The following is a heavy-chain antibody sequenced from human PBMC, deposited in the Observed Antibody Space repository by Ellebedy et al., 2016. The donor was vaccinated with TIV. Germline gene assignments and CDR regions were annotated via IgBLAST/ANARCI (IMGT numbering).Heavy chain of an antibody. CDR1: GGSISSYY. V-gene: IGHV4-59*01. Sequence: SETLSLXCGVSGGSISSYYWSWIRQPPGRGLEWIGYIYSSGTTNYNPSLKGRVTMSVDTSKNQFSLGLTSVTAADTAVYYCARTTAFDVWGQGTMITVSS. D-gene: IGHD1-14*01. J-gene: IGHJ3*01. CDR2: IYSSGTT. CDR3: ARTTAFDV.